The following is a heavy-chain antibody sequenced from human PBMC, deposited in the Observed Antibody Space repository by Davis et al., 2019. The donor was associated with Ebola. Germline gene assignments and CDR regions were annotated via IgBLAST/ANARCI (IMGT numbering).Heavy chain of an antibody. D-gene: IGHD3-16*02. CDR1: GFTFSSYG. CDR2: IWYDGSNK. Sequence: GGSLRLSCAASGFTFSSYGMHWVRQVPGKGLEWVAVIWYDGSNKYYADSVKGRFTISRDNSKNTLYLQMNSLRAEDTAVYYCVRYRYLGVYYFDYWGQGTLVTVSS. CDR3: VRYRYLGVYYFDY. V-gene: IGHV3-33*01. J-gene: IGHJ4*02.